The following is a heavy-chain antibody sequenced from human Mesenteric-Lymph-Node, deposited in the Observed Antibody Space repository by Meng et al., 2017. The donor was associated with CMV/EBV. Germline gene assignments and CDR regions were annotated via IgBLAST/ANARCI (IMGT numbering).Heavy chain of an antibody. V-gene: IGHV1-2*02. CDR2: INPNSGGT. D-gene: IGHD2-15*01. Sequence: ASVKVSCKASGYTFTGYYMHWVRQAPGQGLEWMGWINPNSGGTNYAQKFQGRVTMTRDTSSNTAFMGTAYMELNNLRSDDTAVYYCGRNYRALDDIGGRSLDSWGQGTLVTVSS. J-gene: IGHJ1*01. CDR1: GYTFTGYY. CDR3: GRNYRALDDIGGRSLDS.